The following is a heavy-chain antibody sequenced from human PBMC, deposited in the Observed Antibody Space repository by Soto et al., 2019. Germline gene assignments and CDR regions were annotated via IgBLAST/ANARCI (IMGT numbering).Heavy chain of an antibody. CDR1: GYSFTSYW. D-gene: IGHD3-22*01. V-gene: IGHV5-51*01. J-gene: IGHJ6*02. CDR2: IYPGDSDT. Sequence: PGESLKISCKGSGYSFTSYWIGWVRQMPGKGLEWMGIIYPGDSDTRYSPSFQGQVTISADKSISTAYLQWSSLKASDTAMYYCARLRDDSSGYYYLPGAYYYYGMDVRGQGTTVTVSS. CDR3: ARLRDDSSGYYYLPGAYYYYGMDV.